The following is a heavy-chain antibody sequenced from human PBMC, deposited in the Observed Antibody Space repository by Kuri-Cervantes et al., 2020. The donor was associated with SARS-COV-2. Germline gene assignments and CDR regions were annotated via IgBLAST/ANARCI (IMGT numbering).Heavy chain of an antibody. Sequence: GGSLRLSCAASGFTFSSYSMNWVRQAPGKGLEWVSYISSSSSTIYYADSVKGRFTISRDNSKNTLYLQMNSLRAEDTAVYYCARGPPAAVGLYYFDYWGQGTLVTVSS. CDR1: GFTFSSYS. D-gene: IGHD6-19*01. CDR3: ARGPPAAVGLYYFDY. V-gene: IGHV3-48*01. J-gene: IGHJ4*02. CDR2: ISSSSSTI.